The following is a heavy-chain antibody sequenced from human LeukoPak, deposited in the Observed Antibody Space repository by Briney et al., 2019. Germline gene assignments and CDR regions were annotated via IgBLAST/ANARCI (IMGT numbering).Heavy chain of an antibody. Sequence: PGGSLRLSCAASGFTFSGYAMSWVRQAPGRGLEWVSAISGSGGSTYYADSVKGRFTISRDNSKNTLYLQMNSLRAEDTAVYYCAKDKILVVVAATRNYFDYWGQGTLVTVSS. CDR2: ISGSGGST. CDR3: AKDKILVVVAATRNYFDY. CDR1: GFTFSGYA. D-gene: IGHD2-15*01. V-gene: IGHV3-23*01. J-gene: IGHJ4*02.